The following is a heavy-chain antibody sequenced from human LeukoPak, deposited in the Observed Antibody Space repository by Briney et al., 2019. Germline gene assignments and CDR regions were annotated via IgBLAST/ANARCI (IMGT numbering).Heavy chain of an antibody. CDR1: GGSISRYY. Sequence: PSETLSLTCTVSGGSISRYYWSWIRQPPGKGLEWIGYIYYSGSTNYNPSLKSRVTISVDTSKNQFSLKLTSVTAADTAVYYCARGRQQPNYYYYYMDVWGKGTTVTVSS. V-gene: IGHV4-59*01. CDR3: ARGRQQPNYYYYYMDV. D-gene: IGHD6-13*01. J-gene: IGHJ6*03. CDR2: IYYSGST.